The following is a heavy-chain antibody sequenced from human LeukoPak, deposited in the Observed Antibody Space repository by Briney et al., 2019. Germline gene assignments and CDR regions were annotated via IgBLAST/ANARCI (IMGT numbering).Heavy chain of an antibody. CDR2: INPSGGST. V-gene: IGHV1-46*01. D-gene: IGHD3-16*01. J-gene: IGHJ5*02. CDR1: GYTFTSYY. CDR3: AREGLGNWFDP. Sequence: GASVNVSCKASGYTFTSYYMHWVRQAPGQGLEWMGIINPSGGSTSYAQKFQGRVTMTRDTSTSTVYMELSSLRSEDTAVYYCAREGLGNWFDPWGQGTLVTVSS.